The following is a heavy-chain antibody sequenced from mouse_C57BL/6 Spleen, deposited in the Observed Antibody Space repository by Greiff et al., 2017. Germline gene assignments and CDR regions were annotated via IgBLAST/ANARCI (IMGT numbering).Heavy chain of an antibody. V-gene: IGHV5-17*01. CDR2: ISSGRSTI. CDR1: GFTFSDYG. CDR3: ARHDGSSYRYFDV. D-gene: IGHD1-1*01. Sequence: EVKVVESGGGLVKPGGSLKLSCAASGFTFSDYGMHWVRQAPEKGLEWVAYISSGRSTIYYADTVKGRFTIYRDNGKNTLFLQMTSLRAEDTAMYYCARHDGSSYRYFDVWGTGTTVTVSS. J-gene: IGHJ1*03.